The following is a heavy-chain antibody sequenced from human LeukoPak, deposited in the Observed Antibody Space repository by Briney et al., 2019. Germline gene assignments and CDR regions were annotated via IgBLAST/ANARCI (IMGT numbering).Heavy chain of an antibody. CDR3: ARRYDILTGPNWFDP. D-gene: IGHD3-9*01. Sequence: GESLRISCKGSGYSFTSYWISWVRQMPGKGLEWMGRIDPSDSYTNYSPSFQGHVTISADKPISTAYLQWSSLKASDTAMYYCARRYDILTGPNWFDPWGQGTLVTVSS. CDR1: GYSFTSYW. V-gene: IGHV5-10-1*01. CDR2: IDPSDSYT. J-gene: IGHJ5*02.